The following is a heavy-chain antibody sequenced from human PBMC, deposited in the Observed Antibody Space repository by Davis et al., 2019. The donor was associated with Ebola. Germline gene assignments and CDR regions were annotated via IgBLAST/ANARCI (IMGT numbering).Heavy chain of an antibody. CDR2: ISGSGGST. Sequence: GGSLKISCTASGFSLSTYTLNWVRQAPGKGLEWVSAISGSGGSTYYADSVKGRFTISRDNSKNTLYLQMNSLRAEDTAVYYCAKDLRSSSWYWFDPWGQGTLVTVSS. D-gene: IGHD6-13*01. CDR1: GFSLSTYT. CDR3: AKDLRSSSWYWFDP. J-gene: IGHJ5*02. V-gene: IGHV3-23*01.